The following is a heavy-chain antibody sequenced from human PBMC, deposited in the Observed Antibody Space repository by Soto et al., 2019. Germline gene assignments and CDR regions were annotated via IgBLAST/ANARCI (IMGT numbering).Heavy chain of an antibody. CDR1: GGTFSSYA. V-gene: IGHV1-69*13. Sequence: EASVKVSCKASGGTFSSYAISWVRQAPGQGLEWMGGIIPIFGTANYAQKFQGRVTITADESTSTAYMELSSLRSEDTAVYYCARERMATITRAYFDYWGQGTLVTVSS. D-gene: IGHD5-12*01. CDR3: ARERMATITRAYFDY. J-gene: IGHJ4*02. CDR2: IIPIFGTA.